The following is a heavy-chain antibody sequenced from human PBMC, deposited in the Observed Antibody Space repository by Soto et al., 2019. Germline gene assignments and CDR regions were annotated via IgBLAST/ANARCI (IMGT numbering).Heavy chain of an antibody. D-gene: IGHD3-3*01. CDR1: GFTVSSNY. CDR2: IYSGGNT. CDR3: AREVRVRGFAFDI. V-gene: IGHV3-66*01. J-gene: IGHJ3*02. Sequence: GGSLRLSCAVSGFTVSSNYMNWVRQAPGKGLEWVSFIYSGGNTYYADSVKGRFTISRDNSKNMLYLQMNSLRAEDTAVYYCAREVRVRGFAFDIWGQGTMVTVSS.